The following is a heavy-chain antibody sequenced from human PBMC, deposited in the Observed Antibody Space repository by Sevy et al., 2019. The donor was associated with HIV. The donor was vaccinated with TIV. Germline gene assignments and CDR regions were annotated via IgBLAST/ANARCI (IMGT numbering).Heavy chain of an antibody. V-gene: IGHV3-30-3*01. D-gene: IGHD3-16*02. J-gene: IGHJ6*02. CDR1: GFSFRRSP. CDR2: MSYNGNKK. Sequence: GGSLRLSCEGSGFSFRRSPMHCVRRAPGKGLEWVAVMSYNGNKKYNEDSVKGRFTISRDDSKNTVFLQMNSLRPEDTAVYYCAREGVLMGGSVVSYGMDVWGQGTTVTVSS. CDR3: AREGVLMGGSVVSYGMDV.